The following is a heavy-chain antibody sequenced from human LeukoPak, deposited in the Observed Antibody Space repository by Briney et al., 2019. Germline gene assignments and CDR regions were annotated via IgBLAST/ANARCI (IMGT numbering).Heavy chain of an antibody. V-gene: IGHV4-4*07. CDR3: ARQSGLATAAQLGYGMDV. CDR2: ISTSGST. CDR1: GGSISSYY. Sequence: SETLSLTCTVSGGSISSYYWSWIRQPAGKGLEWIGRISTSGSTNYNPSLKSRVTMSVDTSNNQFSLKLSSVTAADTAVYYCARQSGLATAAQLGYGMDVWGQGTTVTVSS. J-gene: IGHJ6*02. D-gene: IGHD6-13*01.